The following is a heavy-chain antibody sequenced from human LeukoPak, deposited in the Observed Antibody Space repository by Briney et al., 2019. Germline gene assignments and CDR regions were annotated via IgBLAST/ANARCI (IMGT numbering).Heavy chain of an antibody. D-gene: IGHD1-7*01. CDR3: ARDGFPTGTRLLSDYYYYGIDV. CDR2: ISACNGNT. Sequence: ASVKVSCKASGYTFTSYGISWVRQAPGQGLEWMGWISACNGNTNYAQKLQGRVTMTTDTSTSTAYMELRSLRSDDTVVYYCARDGFPTGTRLLSDYYYYGIDVWGQGTTVTVSS. V-gene: IGHV1-18*01. CDR1: GYTFTSYG. J-gene: IGHJ6*02.